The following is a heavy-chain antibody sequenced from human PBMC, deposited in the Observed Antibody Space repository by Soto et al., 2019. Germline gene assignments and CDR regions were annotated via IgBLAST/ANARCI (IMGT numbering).Heavy chain of an antibody. Sequence: ASVKVSCKASGYTFTSYAMHWVRQAPGQRLEWMGWVNAGNGNTKYSQKFQGRVTITRDTSASTAYMELSSLRSEDTAVYYCASHRWQWELKPYFDYWGQGTLVTVSS. D-gene: IGHD1-26*01. CDR2: VNAGNGNT. CDR3: ASHRWQWELKPYFDY. J-gene: IGHJ4*02. V-gene: IGHV1-3*01. CDR1: GYTFTSYA.